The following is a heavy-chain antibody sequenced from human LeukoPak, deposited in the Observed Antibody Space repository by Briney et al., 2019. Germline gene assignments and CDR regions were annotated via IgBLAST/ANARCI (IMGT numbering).Heavy chain of an antibody. CDR2: ISAGGGSP. D-gene: IGHD6-13*01. V-gene: IGHV3-23*01. J-gene: IGHJ5*02. Sequence: GGSLRLSCAASGFTFSSYAMSWVRQAPGKGLEXXXXISAGGGSPYYADSVKGRFTISRDNSKNTLYLQMNSLRAEDTAVYYCAKDGGIAEAGGWFDPWGQGTLVTVSS. CDR3: AKDGGIAEAGGWFDP. CDR1: GFTFSSYA.